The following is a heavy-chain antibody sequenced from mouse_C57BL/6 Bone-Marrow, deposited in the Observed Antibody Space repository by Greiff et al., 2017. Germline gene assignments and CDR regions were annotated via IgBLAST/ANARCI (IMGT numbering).Heavy chain of an antibody. J-gene: IGHJ4*01. CDR3: ANSYAYCSSYAMDY. CDR2: IYPGSGNT. CDR1: GYTFTDYY. Sequence: QVQLQQSGAELVRPGASVKLSCKASGYTFTDYYINWVKQRPGQGLEWIARIYPGSGNTYYNEKFKGKATLTAEKSSSTAYMQLSSLTSEDSAVYFCANSYAYCSSYAMDYWGQGTSVTVSS. D-gene: IGHD1-1*01. V-gene: IGHV1-76*01.